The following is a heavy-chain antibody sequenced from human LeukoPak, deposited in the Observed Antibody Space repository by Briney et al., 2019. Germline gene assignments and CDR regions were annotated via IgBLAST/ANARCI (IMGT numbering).Heavy chain of an antibody. CDR3: ARGRVTFGGVLDY. Sequence: SVKVSCKASGGTFSSYAISWVRQAPGQGLEWMGGIIPIFGTANYAQKFQGRVTMTTDTSTSTAYMELRSLRSDDTAVYYCARGRVTFGGVLDYWGQGTLVTVSS. D-gene: IGHD3-16*01. CDR1: GGTFSSYA. V-gene: IGHV1-69*05. J-gene: IGHJ4*02. CDR2: IIPIFGTA.